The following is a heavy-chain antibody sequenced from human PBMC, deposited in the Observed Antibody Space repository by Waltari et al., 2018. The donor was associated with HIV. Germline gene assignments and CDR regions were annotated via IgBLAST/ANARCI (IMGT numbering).Heavy chain of an antibody. J-gene: IGHJ4*02. Sequence: EVQLVESGGGLVQRGGSLRLSCAASGFTLSPSSLNWVRQAPGKGLEWVSYISSTNTIYYADSVKGRFTISRDNAKNSLYLQMNSLRAEDTAVYYCARERYSSSYFGYWGQGTLVTVSS. CDR1: GFTLSPSS. CDR3: ARERYSSSYFGY. D-gene: IGHD6-6*01. V-gene: IGHV3-48*04. CDR2: ISSTNTI.